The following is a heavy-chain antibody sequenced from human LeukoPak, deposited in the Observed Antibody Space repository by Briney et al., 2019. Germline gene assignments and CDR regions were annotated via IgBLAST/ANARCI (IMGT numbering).Heavy chain of an antibody. CDR3: AREDATAFDY. D-gene: IGHD1-26*01. V-gene: IGHV3-21*01. Sequence: GGSLRLSCAASGFTFSSYTMNWVRQAPGKGLEWVSSISSGSSYIYYADSVKGRFTISRDNAKNSLYLQMNSLRAEDTAVYYCAREDATAFDYWGQGALVTVSS. J-gene: IGHJ4*02. CDR1: GFTFSSYT. CDR2: ISSGSSYI.